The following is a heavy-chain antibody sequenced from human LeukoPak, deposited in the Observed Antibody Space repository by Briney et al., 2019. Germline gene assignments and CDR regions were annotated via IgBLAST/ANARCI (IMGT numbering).Heavy chain of an antibody. D-gene: IGHD2-15*01. V-gene: IGHV1-18*01. Sequence: ASVNASCKASGYTFTSYGISWVRQAPGQGLEWMGWISAYNGNTNYAQKLQGRVTMTTDTSTSTAYMELRSLRSDDTAVYYCARCTGGGSCYGVRYWGQGTLVTVSS. J-gene: IGHJ4*02. CDR2: ISAYNGNT. CDR3: ARCTGGGSCYGVRY. CDR1: GYTFTSYG.